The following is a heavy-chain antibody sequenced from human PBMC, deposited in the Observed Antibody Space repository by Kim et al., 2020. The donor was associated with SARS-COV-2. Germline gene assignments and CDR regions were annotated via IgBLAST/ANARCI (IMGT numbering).Heavy chain of an antibody. Sequence: LSLTCAASGFTFSSYWMHWVRQAPGKGLVWVSRINSDGSSTSYADSVKGRFTISRDNAKNTLYLQMNSLRAEDTAVYYCARGGEGFYYYDSSGFDAFDIWGQGTMVTVSS. CDR2: INSDGSST. V-gene: IGHV3-74*01. CDR1: GFTFSSYW. CDR3: ARGGEGFYYYDSSGFDAFDI. J-gene: IGHJ3*02. D-gene: IGHD3-22*01.